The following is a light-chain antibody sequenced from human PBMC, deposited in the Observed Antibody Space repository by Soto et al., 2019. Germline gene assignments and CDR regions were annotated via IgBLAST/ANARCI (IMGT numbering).Light chain of an antibody. V-gene: IGLV2-8*01. CDR3: SSYAGSNNFVV. J-gene: IGLJ2*01. Sequence: QSALTQPPSASGSPGQSVTISCTGTRSDVGGYNYVSWYQQHPGKAPKLMIYEVSKRPSGDPDRFSGSKSGNTASLTVSGLQAEDEADYYCSSYAGSNNFVVFGGGTKLTVL. CDR1: RSDVGGYNY. CDR2: EVS.